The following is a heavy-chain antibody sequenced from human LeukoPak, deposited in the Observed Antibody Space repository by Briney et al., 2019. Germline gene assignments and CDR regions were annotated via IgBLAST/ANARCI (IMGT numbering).Heavy chain of an antibody. D-gene: IGHD2-8*02. CDR1: GFTFSTYT. J-gene: IGHJ4*02. V-gene: IGHV3-21*01. Sequence: GGSLRLSCAASGFTFSTYTMNWVRQAPGKGLEWVSAIRSSSTYKYYADSLKGRFTISRDNAKNSLYLQMDSLRAEDTAVYYCARDTGGSAYFDYWGQGTLVTVSS. CDR3: ARDTGGSAYFDY. CDR2: IRSSSTYK.